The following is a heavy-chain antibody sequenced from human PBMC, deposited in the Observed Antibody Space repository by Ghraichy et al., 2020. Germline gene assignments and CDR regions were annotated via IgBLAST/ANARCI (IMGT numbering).Heavy chain of an antibody. CDR2: ISSSGSTT. CDR1: GFTFSDYY. V-gene: IGHV3-11*01. Sequence: GEPLNISCAASGFTFSDYYMSWIRQAPGKGLEWVSYISSSGSTTHYADSVKGRFTISRDNAKNSLYLQMNSLRAEDTAVYYCARSSAQPYFYGMDVWGQGTTVTVSS. D-gene: IGHD3-22*01. CDR3: ARSSAQPYFYGMDV. J-gene: IGHJ6*02.